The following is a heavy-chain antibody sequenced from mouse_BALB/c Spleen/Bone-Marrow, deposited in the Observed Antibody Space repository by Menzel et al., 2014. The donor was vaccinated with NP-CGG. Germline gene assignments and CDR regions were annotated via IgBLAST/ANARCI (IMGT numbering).Heavy chain of an antibody. CDR3: ARAGYYTFFAY. D-gene: IGHD1-1*01. V-gene: IGHV1-18*01. CDR2: INPNNGGT. J-gene: IGHJ3*01. CDR1: GYTFTDYN. Sequence: EVKLVESGPELVKPGASVRISCKASGYTFTDYNMDWVKQSHGKRLEWIGDINPNNGGTIYNQKFKGKATLTVDKSSSTAYMELRSLTSEDTAVYYCARAGYYTFFAYWGQGTLVTVST.